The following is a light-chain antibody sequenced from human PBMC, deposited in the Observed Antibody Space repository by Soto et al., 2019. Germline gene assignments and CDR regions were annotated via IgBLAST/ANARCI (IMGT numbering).Light chain of an antibody. J-gene: IGKJ3*01. CDR1: QSVTSTY. CDR3: QHYGDSPRMFT. Sequence: EIVLTQSPGTLSLSPGERATLSCRPSQSVTSTYLAWYQQRPGQAPRLLISGASNRAPGIPDRFSGSGSGTDFTLTISRLEPEDFAVYYCQHYGDSPRMFTFGPGTKVYIK. CDR2: GAS. V-gene: IGKV3-20*01.